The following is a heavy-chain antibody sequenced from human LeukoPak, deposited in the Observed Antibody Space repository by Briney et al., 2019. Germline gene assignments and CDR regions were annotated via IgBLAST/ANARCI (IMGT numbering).Heavy chain of an antibody. V-gene: IGHV4-34*01. CDR3: ARVEMATISLDY. D-gene: IGHD5-24*01. CDR1: GGSFSVYY. Sequence: SETLSLTCAVYGGSFSVYYWSWIRQPPGKGLEWIGEINHSGSTNYNPSLKSRVTISVDTSKNQFSLKLSSVTAADTAVYYCARVEMATISLDYWGQGTLVTVSS. CDR2: INHSGST. J-gene: IGHJ4*02.